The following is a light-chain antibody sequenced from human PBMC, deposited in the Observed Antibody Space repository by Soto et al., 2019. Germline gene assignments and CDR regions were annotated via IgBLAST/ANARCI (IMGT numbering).Light chain of an antibody. CDR2: AAS. J-gene: IGKJ4*01. CDR1: QLISSW. Sequence: DIQMTHSPSSLAASVGDRVTITCLASQLISSWLVWYQQKQGHAPKLLSYAASNLQSGVPSRFSGSASGTEFNRPIRRLQPEDFATYYFQQASTWPFTFGGGTEVQIK. CDR3: QQASTWPFT. V-gene: IGKV1-12*01.